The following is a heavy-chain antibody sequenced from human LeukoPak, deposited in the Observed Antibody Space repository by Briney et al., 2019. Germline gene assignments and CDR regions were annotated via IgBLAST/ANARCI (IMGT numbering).Heavy chain of an antibody. J-gene: IGHJ4*02. CDR3: ARDNGYGDLDY. CDR1: GYAFTTYD. D-gene: IGHD4-17*01. CDR2: VNPNSGIT. Sequence: ASVKVSCKASGYAFTTYDINWVRQATGQGLEWMGWVNPNSGITGYAQKFQGRVTMTRDTSISTAYMELSRLRSDDTAVYYCARDNGYGDLDYWGQGTLVTVSS. V-gene: IGHV1-8*01.